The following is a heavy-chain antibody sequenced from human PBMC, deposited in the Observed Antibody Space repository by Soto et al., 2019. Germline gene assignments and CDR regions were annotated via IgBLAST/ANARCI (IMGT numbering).Heavy chain of an antibody. CDR1: GGSFSGYY. CDR2: ITHSGST. CDR3: ARSSVRGWSY. V-gene: IGHV4-34*01. Sequence: SETLSLTXAVYGGSFSGYYWTWIRQPPGKGLEWIGEITHSGSTNYNPSLKSRVTISVDTSKNQFSLNLNSVTAADTAVYYCARSSVRGWSYWGQGTRVTVSS. D-gene: IGHD3-10*02. J-gene: IGHJ4*02.